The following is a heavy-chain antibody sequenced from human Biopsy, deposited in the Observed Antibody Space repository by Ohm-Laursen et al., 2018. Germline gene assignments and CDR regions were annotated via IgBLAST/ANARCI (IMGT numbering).Heavy chain of an antibody. D-gene: IGHD3-10*01. CDR3: ARALPLIRGVVESWFDP. V-gene: IGHV4-4*07. J-gene: IGHJ5*02. CDR2: IYITGET. CDR1: GGYISHYY. Sequence: TLSLTCPVSGGYISHYYWTWIRQPAGQGLEWIGRIYITGETDYNPSLKSRVTMSVDSSKKQFSLKLKSVTAADTAIYYCARALPLIRGVVESWFDPWGQGILVTVSS.